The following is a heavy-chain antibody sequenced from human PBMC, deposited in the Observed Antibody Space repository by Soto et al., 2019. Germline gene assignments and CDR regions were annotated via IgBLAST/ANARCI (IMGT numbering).Heavy chain of an antibody. J-gene: IGHJ4*02. V-gene: IGHV3-53*04. CDR2: IYSGGST. D-gene: IGHD4-17*01. CDR1: GFTVSSNY. CDR3: ARHLSHDYGDLLGY. Sequence: GVSLRLSCAASGFTVSSNYMSWVRQAPGKGLEWVSVIYSGGSTYYADSVKGRFTTSRHNSKNTLYLQMNSLRAEDTAVYYCARHLSHDYGDLLGYWGQGTLVTVSS.